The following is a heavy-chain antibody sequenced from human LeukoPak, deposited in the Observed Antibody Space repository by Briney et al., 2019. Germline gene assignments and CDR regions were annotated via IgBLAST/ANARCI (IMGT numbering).Heavy chain of an antibody. D-gene: IGHD4-23*01. V-gene: IGHV4-39*01. J-gene: IGHJ6*02. CDR1: GGSIRSSSYY. CDR2: IYYSGST. CDR3: ARHAHPVVTPIHYYGLDV. Sequence: SETLSLTCTVSGGSIRSSSYYWGWIRQPPGKVLECIGNIYYSGSTYYNPSLKSRVTISIDTSKNQFSLKLSSVTAADTAVYYCARHAHPVVTPIHYYGLDVWGQGTTVTVSS.